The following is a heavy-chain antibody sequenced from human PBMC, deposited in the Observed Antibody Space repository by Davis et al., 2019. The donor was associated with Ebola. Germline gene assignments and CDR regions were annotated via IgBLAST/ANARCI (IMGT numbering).Heavy chain of an antibody. D-gene: IGHD3-9*01. CDR3: TRDLRYFDWSYYYGMDV. CDR1: GFTFSSYS. J-gene: IGHJ6*02. V-gene: IGHV3-49*04. Sequence: GGSLRLSCAASGFTFSSYSMNWVRQAPGKGLEWVGFIRSKAYGGTTEYAASVKGRFTISRDDSKSIAYLQMNSLKTEDTAVYYCTRDLRYFDWSYYYGMDVWGQGTTVTVSS. CDR2: IRSKAYGGTT.